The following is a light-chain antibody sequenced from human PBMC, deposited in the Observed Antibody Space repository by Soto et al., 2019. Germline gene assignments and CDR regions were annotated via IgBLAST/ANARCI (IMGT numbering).Light chain of an antibody. V-gene: IGLV1-40*01. Sequence: ELTQPPSVSVAPGKTARITCGGNNIGSKSVHWYQQLPGTAPKLLIYGNSNRPSGVPDRFSGSKSGTSASLAITGLQAEDEADYYCQSYDSSLSGDVVFGGGTKLTVL. CDR3: QSYDSSLSGDVV. CDR1: NNIGSKS. CDR2: GNS. J-gene: IGLJ2*01.